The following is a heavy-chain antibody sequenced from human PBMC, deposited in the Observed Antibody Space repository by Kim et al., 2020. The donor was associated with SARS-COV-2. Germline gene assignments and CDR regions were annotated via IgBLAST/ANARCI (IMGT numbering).Heavy chain of an antibody. D-gene: IGHD3-3*01. J-gene: IGHJ4*02. V-gene: IGHV3-15*01. CDR3: TTDPAYDFWSGRDNSRNDY. Sequence: GRFTISRDDSKNTLYLQMNSLKTEDTAVYYCTTDPAYDFWSGRDNSRNDYWGQGTLVTVSS.